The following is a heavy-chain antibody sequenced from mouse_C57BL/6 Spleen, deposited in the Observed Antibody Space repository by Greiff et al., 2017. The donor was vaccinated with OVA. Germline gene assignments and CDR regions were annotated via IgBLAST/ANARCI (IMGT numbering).Heavy chain of an antibody. J-gene: IGHJ1*03. CDR1: GYSFTDYN. D-gene: IGHD1-1*01. CDR3: ASSGGSSLPYWYFDV. V-gene: IGHV1-39*01. CDR2: INPNYGTT. Sequence: EVHLVESGPELVKPGASVKISCKASGYSFTDYNMDWVKQSNGKSLEWIGVINPNYGTTSYNQKFKGKATLTVDQSSSTAYMQLNSLTSEDSAVYYCASSGGSSLPYWYFDVWGTGTTVTVSS.